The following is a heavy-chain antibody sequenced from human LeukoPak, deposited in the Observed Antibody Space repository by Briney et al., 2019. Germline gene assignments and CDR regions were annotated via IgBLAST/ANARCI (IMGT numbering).Heavy chain of an antibody. CDR3: ARDLYYFDSSGYYASDL. CDR2: IKQDGSEK. Sequence: SGGSLRLSCAASGFTFSDYWMSWVRQAPGKWLEWVANIKQDGSEKHYVDSLRGRFTISRDNAKNSLDLQMNSLRAEDTAVYFCARDLYYFDSSGYYASDLWGQGTLVTVSS. V-gene: IGHV3-7*01. J-gene: IGHJ5*02. D-gene: IGHD3-22*01. CDR1: GFTFSDYW.